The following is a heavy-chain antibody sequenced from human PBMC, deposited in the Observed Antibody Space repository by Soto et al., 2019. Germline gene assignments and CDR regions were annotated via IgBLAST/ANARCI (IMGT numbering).Heavy chain of an antibody. CDR2: IVVGSGNT. V-gene: IGHV1-58*01. CDR1: FGIASSA. CDR3: AERRAFGEHGLDI. Sequence: FGIASSARRWARHASGQRLEWIGWIVVGSGNTNYAQKFQDRVTMTRDTSISTAYMELSRLRSDDTAVFYCAERRAFGEHGLDIPGQATFVT. J-gene: IGHJ3*02. D-gene: IGHD3-16*01.